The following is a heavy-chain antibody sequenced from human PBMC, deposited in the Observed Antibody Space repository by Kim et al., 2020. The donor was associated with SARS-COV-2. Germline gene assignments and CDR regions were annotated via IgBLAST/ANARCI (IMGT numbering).Heavy chain of an antibody. J-gene: IGHJ4*02. V-gene: IGHV4-34*01. D-gene: IGHD3-3*01. CDR1: GGSFSGYY. Sequence: SETLSLTCAVYGGSFSGYYWSWIRQPPGKGLEWIGEINHSGSTNYNPSLKSRVTISVDTSKNQFSLKLSSVTAADTAVYYCARGVLRFLGSRGYFDYWGQGTLVTVSS. CDR3: ARGVLRFLGSRGYFDY. CDR2: INHSGST.